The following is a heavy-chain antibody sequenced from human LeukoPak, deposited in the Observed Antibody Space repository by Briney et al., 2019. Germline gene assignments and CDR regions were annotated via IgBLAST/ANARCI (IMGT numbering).Heavy chain of an antibody. J-gene: IGHJ4*02. CDR1: GGTFSSYA. V-gene: IGHV1-69*04. D-gene: IGHD1/OR15-1a*01. Sequence: SVKVSCKASGGTFSSYAISWVRQAPGQGLEWMGRIIPILGIASYAQKFQGRVTMTRDTSTSTVYMELSSLRSEDTAVYYCARGPPVREQQLDYWGQGTLVTVSS. CDR3: ARGPPVREQQLDY. CDR2: IIPILGIA.